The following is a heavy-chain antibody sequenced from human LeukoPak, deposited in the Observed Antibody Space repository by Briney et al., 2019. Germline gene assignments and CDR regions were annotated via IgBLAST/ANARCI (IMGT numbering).Heavy chain of an antibody. Sequence: ASVKVSCKASGYTFTSYDINWVRQAAGQGLEWMGWMNPNSGNTGYAQKFQGRVTITRNTSISTAYMELSSLRSEDTAVYYCARGAYSYGYAYFDYWGQGTLVTVSS. CDR2: MNPNSGNT. V-gene: IGHV1-8*03. CDR3: ARGAYSYGYAYFDY. CDR1: GYTFTSYD. J-gene: IGHJ4*02. D-gene: IGHD5-18*01.